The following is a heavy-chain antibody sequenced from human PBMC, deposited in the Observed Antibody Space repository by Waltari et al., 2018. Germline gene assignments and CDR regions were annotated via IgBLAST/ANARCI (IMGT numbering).Heavy chain of an antibody. CDR1: GGSFSGYY. D-gene: IGHD3-10*01. V-gene: IGHV4-34*01. CDR3: ARVRMVQGVIMDPGDY. CDR2: INHSGST. Sequence: QVQLQQWGAGLLKPSETLSLTCAVYGGSFSGYYWSWIRQPPGKGLEWIGEINHSGSTNYNPSLKSRVTISVDTSKNQFSLKLSSVTAADTAVYYCARVRMVQGVIMDPGDYWGQGTLVTVSS. J-gene: IGHJ4*02.